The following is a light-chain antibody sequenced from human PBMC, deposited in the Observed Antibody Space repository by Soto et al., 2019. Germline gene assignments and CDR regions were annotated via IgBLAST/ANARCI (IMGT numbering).Light chain of an antibody. J-gene: IGKJ2*01. CDR1: QSVLYSSNNKNY. V-gene: IGKV4-1*01. Sequence: DIVMTQSPDSLAVSLGERATINCKSSQSVLYSSNNKNYLDWYQQRPGQPPKLLIYWASTRECGVPDRFSGSGSGTDFTLTITSLQAEDVAVYYCQQYESTPPTFGQGTKLEIK. CDR2: WAS. CDR3: QQYESTPPT.